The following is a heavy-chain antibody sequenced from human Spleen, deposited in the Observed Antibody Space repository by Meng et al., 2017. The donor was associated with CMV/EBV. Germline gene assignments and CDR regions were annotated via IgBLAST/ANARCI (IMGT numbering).Heavy chain of an antibody. CDR1: GGTFSTDT. V-gene: IGHV1-2*02. CDR2: INPNSGGT. J-gene: IGHJ4*02. D-gene: IGHD6-19*01. CDR3: ARDLPGYTSGCDY. Sequence: ASVKVSCKASGGTFSTDTFTWVRQAPGQGLEWMGWINPNSGGTNYAQKFQGRVTMTRDTSINTAYMELSRLRSDDTAVYYCARDLPGYTSGCDYWGQGTLVTVSS.